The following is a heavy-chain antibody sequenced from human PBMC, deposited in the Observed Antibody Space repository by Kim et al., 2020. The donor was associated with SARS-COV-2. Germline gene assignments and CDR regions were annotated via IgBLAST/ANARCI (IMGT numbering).Heavy chain of an antibody. V-gene: IGHV3-33*01. CDR1: GFTFSSYG. CDR3: ARDGDYGVLYGMDV. J-gene: IGHJ6*02. Sequence: GGSLRLSCAASGFTFSSYGMHWVRQAPGKGLEWVAVIWYDGSNKYYADSVKGRFTISRDNSKNTLYLQMNSLRAEDTAVYYCARDGDYGVLYGMDVWGQGTTVTVSS. D-gene: IGHD4-17*01. CDR2: IWYDGSNK.